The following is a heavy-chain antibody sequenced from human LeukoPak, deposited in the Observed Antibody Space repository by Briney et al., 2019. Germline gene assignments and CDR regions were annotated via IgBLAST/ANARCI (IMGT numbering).Heavy chain of an antibody. CDR1: GGSMSNYY. J-gene: IGHJ5*02. D-gene: IGHD3-22*01. Sequence: SETPSLTCTVTGGSMSNYYWSWIRQSPGKGLECVGYIYSSGSTHYNPSLKSRVTISLDTSKNQFSLKVSSVTAADTAVYYCARHDSSGYYYDHWGQGTLVTVSS. V-gene: IGHV4-59*08. CDR3: ARHDSSGYYYDH. CDR2: IYSSGST.